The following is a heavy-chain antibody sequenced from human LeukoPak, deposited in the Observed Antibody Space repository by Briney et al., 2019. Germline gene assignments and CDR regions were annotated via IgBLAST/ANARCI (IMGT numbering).Heavy chain of an antibody. Sequence: TLFLTCTVSGGSISSGSYYWSWIRQPAGKGLEWIGRIYASGSTNYNPSLKSRVTISVDTSKNQFSLKLSSVTAADTAVYYCARAGRYCSNTSCFDWFDPWGQGMLATVSS. CDR2: IYASGST. CDR3: ARAGRYCSNTSCFDWFDP. CDR1: GGSISSGSYY. J-gene: IGHJ5*02. V-gene: IGHV4-61*02. D-gene: IGHD2-2*01.